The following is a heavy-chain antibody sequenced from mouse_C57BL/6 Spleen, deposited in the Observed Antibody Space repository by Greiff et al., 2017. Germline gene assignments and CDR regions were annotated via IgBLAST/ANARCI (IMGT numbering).Heavy chain of an antibody. CDR2: IDPSDSYT. J-gene: IGHJ2*01. D-gene: IGHD3-3*01. CDR1: GYTFTSYW. V-gene: IGHV1-59*01. Sequence: QVQLQQPGAELVRPGTSVKLSCKASGYTFTSYWMHWVKQRPGQGLEWIGVIDPSDSYTNYNQKFKGKATLTVDTSSSTTYMQLSSLTSEDSAGYYCARGGPDYWGQGTTLTVSS. CDR3: ARGGPDY.